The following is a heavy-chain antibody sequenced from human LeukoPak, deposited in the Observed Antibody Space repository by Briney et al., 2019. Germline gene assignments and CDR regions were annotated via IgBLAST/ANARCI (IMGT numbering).Heavy chain of an antibody. Sequence: GGSLRLSCAASGFTFSSYGISWVRQAPGKGLEWVSAISGSGGSTYYADSVKGRFTISRDNSKNTLYLQMNSLRAEDTAVYYCAKNYGSGSSYYFDYWGQGTLVTVSS. CDR3: AKNYGSGSSYYFDY. CDR2: ISGSGGST. J-gene: IGHJ4*02. V-gene: IGHV3-23*01. CDR1: GFTFSSYG. D-gene: IGHD3-10*01.